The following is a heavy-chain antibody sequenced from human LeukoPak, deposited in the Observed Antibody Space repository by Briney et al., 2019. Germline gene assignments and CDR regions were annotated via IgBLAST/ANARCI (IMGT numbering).Heavy chain of an antibody. V-gene: IGHV3-30*02. CDR1: GFTFSTYG. CDR3: ARAPVVPAAIYYFDY. Sequence: GGSLRLSCAASGFTFSTYGMHWVRQAPGKGLEWVAFIRYNGNNKYYADSVKGRFTISRDNSKNTLFLQMNSLRAEDTAVYYCARAPVVPAAIYYFDYWGQGTLVTVSS. D-gene: IGHD2-2*02. CDR2: IRYNGNNK. J-gene: IGHJ4*02.